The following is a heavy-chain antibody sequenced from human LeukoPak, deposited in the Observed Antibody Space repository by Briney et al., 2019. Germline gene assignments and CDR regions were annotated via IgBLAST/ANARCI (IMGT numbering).Heavy chain of an antibody. D-gene: IGHD4-11*01. J-gene: IGHJ4*02. CDR3: ARDDNYGIFVNVDY. Sequence: ASVKVSCKASGGTFSNYAISWVRQAPGQGLEWMGGVIPMFGTANYAQKFQGRVTITADESTSTAYMELSSLRSDDTAVYYCARDDNYGIFVNVDYWGQGTLVTVSS. CDR1: GGTFSNYA. CDR2: VIPMFGTA. V-gene: IGHV1-69*13.